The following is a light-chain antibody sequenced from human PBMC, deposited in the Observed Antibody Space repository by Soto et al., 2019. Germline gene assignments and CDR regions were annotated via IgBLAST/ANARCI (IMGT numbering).Light chain of an antibody. Sequence: EIVLTQSPGTLSLSPGERATLSCRASQSVSSSYLAWYQQKPGQAPRLLIYGASSRATGIPDRFSGSGSGTAFTLTISRLEPEDFAVYYCQQYGSSPTYTFGQGTKLEIK. V-gene: IGKV3-20*01. J-gene: IGKJ2*01. CDR2: GAS. CDR3: QQYGSSPTYT. CDR1: QSVSSSY.